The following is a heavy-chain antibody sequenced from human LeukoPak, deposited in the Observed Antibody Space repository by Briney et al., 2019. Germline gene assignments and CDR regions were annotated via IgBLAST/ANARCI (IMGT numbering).Heavy chain of an antibody. CDR2: ITSSGEST. Sequence: PGGSLRLSCVASGFTFSIYAMSWVRQAPGKGLEWVSSITSSGESTYYAGSVKGQFPISRCNSKNTLYLQMNSLRAEDTAVYYCVKDRHNYYHSTGHYYRRNGDCWGQGTLVTVSS. J-gene: IGHJ4*02. V-gene: IGHV3-23*01. CDR3: VKDRHNYYHSTGHYYRRNGDC. CDR1: GFTFSIYA. D-gene: IGHD3-22*01.